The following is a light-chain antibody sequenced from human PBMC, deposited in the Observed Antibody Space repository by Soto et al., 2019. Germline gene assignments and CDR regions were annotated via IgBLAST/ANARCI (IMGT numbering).Light chain of an antibody. CDR1: SRDVGGYNY. CDR3: SSYVNYNTFVI. V-gene: IGLV2-14*01. CDR2: EVS. J-gene: IGLJ2*01. Sequence: QSALTQPASVSGSPGQSITISCTGTSRDVGGYNYVSWHQQHPGKAPTVIITEVSNRPSGVSNRFSGSKSGNTASLTISGLQAEDEADYYCSSYVNYNTFVIFGGGTKVTVL.